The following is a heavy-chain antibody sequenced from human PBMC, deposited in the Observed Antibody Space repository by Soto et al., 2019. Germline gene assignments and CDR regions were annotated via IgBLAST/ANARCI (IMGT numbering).Heavy chain of an antibody. Sequence: QVQLVQSGAEVKKPGSSVKVSCKASGGTFSSYAISWVRQAPGQGLEWMGGIIPIFGTANYAQKFQGRVTITADESTSTAYMELSSLRSEDTAVYYCARNPLRFLEWPYYYGMDVWGQGTTVTVSS. V-gene: IGHV1-69*01. CDR2: IIPIFGTA. CDR3: ARNPLRFLEWPYYYGMDV. D-gene: IGHD3-3*01. J-gene: IGHJ6*02. CDR1: GGTFSSYA.